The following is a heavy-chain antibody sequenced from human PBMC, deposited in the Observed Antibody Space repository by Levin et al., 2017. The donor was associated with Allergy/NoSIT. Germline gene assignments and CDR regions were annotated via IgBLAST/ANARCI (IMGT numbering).Heavy chain of an antibody. CDR3: ASWTTVANWFDP. Sequence: SQTLSLTCAVYGGSFSGYYWSWIRQPPGKGLEWIGEINHSGSTNYNPSLKSRVTISVDTSKNQFSLKLSSVTAADTAVYYCASWTTVANWFDPWGQGTLVTVSS. J-gene: IGHJ5*02. CDR1: GGSFSGYY. D-gene: IGHD4-23*01. V-gene: IGHV4-34*01. CDR2: INHSGST.